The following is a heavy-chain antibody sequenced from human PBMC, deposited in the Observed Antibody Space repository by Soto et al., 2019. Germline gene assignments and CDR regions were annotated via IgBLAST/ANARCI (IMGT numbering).Heavy chain of an antibody. CDR2: ISSSSSYI. CDR1: GFTFSGSA. Sequence: GGSLRLSCAASGFTFSGSAVHWVRQAPGKGLEWVSSISSSSSYIYYADSVKGRFTISRDNAKNSLYLQMNSLRAEDTAVYYCARELGYCSSTSCYFDWFDPWGQGTLVTVSS. V-gene: IGHV3-21*01. CDR3: ARELGYCSSTSCYFDWFDP. D-gene: IGHD2-2*01. J-gene: IGHJ5*02.